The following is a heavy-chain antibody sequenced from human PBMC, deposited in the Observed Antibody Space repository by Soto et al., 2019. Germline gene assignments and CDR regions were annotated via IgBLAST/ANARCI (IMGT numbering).Heavy chain of an antibody. V-gene: IGHV3-23*01. CDR3: AKIYGSSAYYPDY. CDR1: GFTFSSYA. Sequence: GSLRLSCAASGFTFSSYAMSWLRQAPGRGLEWVSAISSAGGSTYYADSVKGRFTISRDNSKSTLYLQMNSLRAEDTAVYYCAKIYGSSAYYPDYWGQGTLVTVSS. D-gene: IGHD3-22*01. J-gene: IGHJ4*02. CDR2: ISSAGGST.